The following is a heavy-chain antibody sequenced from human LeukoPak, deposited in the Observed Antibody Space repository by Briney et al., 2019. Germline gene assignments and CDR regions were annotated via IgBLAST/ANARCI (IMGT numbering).Heavy chain of an antibody. D-gene: IGHD6-13*01. Sequence: SETLSLTCTVSGGSISSTDYYWGWIRPPPGKGLEWIGNIHYSGITYYNPSLKSRVTIPVDTSKNQFSLKLRSVTAADTAVYYCASSQHAVAAADSWFDPWGQGTLVTVSS. CDR3: ASSQHAVAAADSWFDP. CDR1: GGSISSTDYY. V-gene: IGHV4-39*01. CDR2: IHYSGIT. J-gene: IGHJ5*02.